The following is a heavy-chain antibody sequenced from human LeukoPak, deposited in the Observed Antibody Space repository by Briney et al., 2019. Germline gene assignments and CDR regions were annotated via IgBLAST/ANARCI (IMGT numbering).Heavy chain of an antibody. CDR1: GFTFSSYG. J-gene: IGHJ6*02. CDR3: ARDPYCSSTSCYLRYYYYYYGMDV. V-gene: IGHV3-33*01. CDR2: IWYDGSNK. D-gene: IGHD2-2*01. Sequence: PGGSLRLSCAASGFTFSSYGMPWVRQAPGKGLEWVAVIWYDGSNKYYADSVKGRFTISRDNSKNTLYLQMNSLRAEDTAVYYCARDPYCSSTSCYLRYYYYYYGMDVWGQGTTVTVSS.